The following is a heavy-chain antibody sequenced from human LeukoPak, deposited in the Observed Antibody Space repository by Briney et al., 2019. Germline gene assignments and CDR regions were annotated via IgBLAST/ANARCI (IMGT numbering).Heavy chain of an antibody. D-gene: IGHD3-3*01. CDR1: AFIFSNHG. J-gene: IGHJ6*02. V-gene: IGHV3-30*18. Sequence: GRSLRLSCAASAFIFSNHGMHWVRQAPGKGLEWEAIISYDGSNKYYADSVKGRFTISRNNSKNTLYLQMNSLRAEDTAMYYCAKDQGPITIFGVVIGGMDVWGQGTTVTVSS. CDR3: AKDQGPITIFGVVIGGMDV. CDR2: ISYDGSNK.